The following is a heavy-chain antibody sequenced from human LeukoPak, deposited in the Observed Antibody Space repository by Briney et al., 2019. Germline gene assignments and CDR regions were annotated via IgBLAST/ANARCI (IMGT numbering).Heavy chain of an antibody. V-gene: IGHV4-59*01. CDR1: GGSISSYY. CDR3: ARGTYDSSGYYQNWFDP. Sequence: SETLSLTCTVSGGSISSYYWSGIRQPPGKGLEWIGYIYYSGSTNYNPSLKSRVTISVDTSKNQFSLKLSSVTAADTAVYYCARGTYDSSGYYQNWFDPWGQGTLVTVSS. J-gene: IGHJ5*02. CDR2: IYYSGST. D-gene: IGHD3-22*01.